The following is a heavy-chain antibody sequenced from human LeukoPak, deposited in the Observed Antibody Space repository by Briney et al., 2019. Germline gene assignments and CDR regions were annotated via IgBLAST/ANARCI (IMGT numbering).Heavy chain of an antibody. Sequence: GRSLRLSCAASGFTFSSYGMHWVRQAPGKGLEWVAVISCDGSNKYYADSVKGRFTISRDNSKNTLYLQMNSLRAEDTAVYYCAKALRYFDWLLTHDAFDIWGQGTMVTVSS. CDR3: AKALRYFDWLLTHDAFDI. J-gene: IGHJ3*02. CDR1: GFTFSSYG. CDR2: ISCDGSNK. D-gene: IGHD3-9*01. V-gene: IGHV3-30*18.